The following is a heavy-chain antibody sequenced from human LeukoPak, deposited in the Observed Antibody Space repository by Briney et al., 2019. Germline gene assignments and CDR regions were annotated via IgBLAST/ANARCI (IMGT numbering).Heavy chain of an antibody. V-gene: IGHV4-4*02. D-gene: IGHD6-13*01. J-gene: IGHJ4*02. CDR1: GGSISSSNW. CDR2: IYHSGST. CDR3: ARGGSSSWYGFDY. Sequence: SGTLSLTCAVSGGSISSSNWWSWVRQPPGKGLEWIGEIYHSGSTNYNPSLKSRVTISVDRSKNQFSLKLSSVTAADTAVYYCARGGSSSWYGFDYWGQGTLVTVSS.